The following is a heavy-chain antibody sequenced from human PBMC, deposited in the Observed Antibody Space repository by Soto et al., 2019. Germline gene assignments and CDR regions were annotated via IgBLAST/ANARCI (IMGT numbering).Heavy chain of an antibody. D-gene: IGHD2-8*02. CDR2: ISPYNGNT. CDR1: GYTFTKYG. J-gene: IGHJ4*02. V-gene: IGHV1-18*01. CDR3: ARGGSYWARRHYFDS. Sequence: QAQLVQSGAEVKKPGASVTISCQASGYTFTKYGIAWVRQAPGQGLEWMGWISPYNGNTVYAQKYQGRVTVTSNTSMSTVYMELSNLRSDDTAVYYCARGGSYWARRHYFDSWGQGTLVTVSS.